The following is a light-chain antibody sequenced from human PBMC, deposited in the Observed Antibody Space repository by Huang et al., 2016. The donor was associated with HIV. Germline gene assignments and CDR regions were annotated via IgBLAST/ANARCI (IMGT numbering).Light chain of an antibody. V-gene: IGKV1-39*01. J-gene: IGKJ1*01. CDR2: AAS. CDR1: QSISRY. Sequence: DIQMTQSPSSLSASVGDRVTITCRASQSISRYLSWYQQKPGKAPNLLIFAASSLQSGVPARFSGSGSGTNFTLTITTPQPEDFATYYCQESYSLLWTFGQGTKVEIK. CDR3: QESYSLLWT.